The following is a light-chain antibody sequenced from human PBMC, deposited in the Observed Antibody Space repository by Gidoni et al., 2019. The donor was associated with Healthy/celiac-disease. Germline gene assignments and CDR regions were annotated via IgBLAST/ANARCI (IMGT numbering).Light chain of an antibody. CDR2: GNS. J-gene: IGLJ2*01. CDR1: SSNIGAGYA. CDR3: QSYDSSLNGHVV. Sequence: QSVLTQPTSVSGAPGQRVTISCTGSSSNIGAGYAVHWYQQLPGTAPKLLIYGNSNRPSGVPNRFSGSKSGTSASLAITGLQAEDEADYYCQSYDSSLNGHVVFGGWTKLTVL. V-gene: IGLV1-40*01.